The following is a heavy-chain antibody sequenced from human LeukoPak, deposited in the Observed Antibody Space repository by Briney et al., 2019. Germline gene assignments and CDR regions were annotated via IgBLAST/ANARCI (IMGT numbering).Heavy chain of an antibody. CDR1: GFTFSSYE. D-gene: IGHD5-18*01. V-gene: IGHV3-48*03. CDR3: ARDRLKYSYGSFDY. CDR2: ISSSGSTI. J-gene: IGHJ4*02. Sequence: PGGSLRLSCAASGFTFSSYEMNWVRQAPGKGLEWVSYISSSGSTIYYADSVKGRFTISRDNAKNSLYLQMNSLRAEDTAVYYCARDRLKYSYGSFDYWGQGTLVTVSS.